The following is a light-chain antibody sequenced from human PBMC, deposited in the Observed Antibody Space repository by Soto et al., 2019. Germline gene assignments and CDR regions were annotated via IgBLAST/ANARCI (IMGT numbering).Light chain of an antibody. V-gene: IGKV1-5*03. Sequence: DIQMTQSPSTLSASVGDRVTITCWASQSISSWLAWYQQKPGKAPKLLIYKASSLESGVPSRFSGSGSGTEFTLTISSLQPDDFATYYCQQYNSYWTFGQGTKVEIK. CDR2: KAS. J-gene: IGKJ1*01. CDR1: QSISSW. CDR3: QQYNSYWT.